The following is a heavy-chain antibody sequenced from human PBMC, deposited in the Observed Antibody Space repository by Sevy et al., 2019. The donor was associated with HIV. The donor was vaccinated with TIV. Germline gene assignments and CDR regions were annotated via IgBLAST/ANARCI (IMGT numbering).Heavy chain of an antibody. J-gene: IGHJ4*02. CDR3: ARGPHHYYDSSAFFDY. CDR1: EFTFSSYE. D-gene: IGHD3-22*01. CDR2: IISSGSSK. V-gene: IGHV3-48*03. Sequence: GGSLRLSCTASEFTFSSYEMNWVRQAPGKGLEWVSNIISSGSSKYYVDSVKGRFTISRDNAKNSLFLQMNSLRAEDTAVYYCARGPHHYYDSSAFFDYWGQGTLVTVSS.